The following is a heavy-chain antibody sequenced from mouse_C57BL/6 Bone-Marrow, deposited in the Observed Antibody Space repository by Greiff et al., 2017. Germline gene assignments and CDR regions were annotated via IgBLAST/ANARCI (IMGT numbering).Heavy chain of an antibody. CDR3: PITTVVAPYAMDD. D-gene: IGHD1-1*01. J-gene: IGHJ4*01. Sequence: QVQLQQSGPELVKPGASVKISCKASGYAFSSSWMNWVKQRPGKGLEWIGRIYPGDGDTNYNGKFKGKATLTADKSSSTAYMQLSSLTSEDSAVYFCPITTVVAPYAMDDWGQGTSVTVSS. CDR2: IYPGDGDT. CDR1: GYAFSSSW. V-gene: IGHV1-82*01.